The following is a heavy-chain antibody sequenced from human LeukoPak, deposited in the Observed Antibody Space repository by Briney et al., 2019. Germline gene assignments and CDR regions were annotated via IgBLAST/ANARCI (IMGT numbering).Heavy chain of an antibody. CDR3: ARGSAVVGMAPFDY. CDR2: IIPIFGTA. CDR1: GGTFSSYA. J-gene: IGHJ4*02. Sequence: SVKVSCKASGGTFSSYAISWVPQAPGQGLEGMGGIIPIFGTANYAQKFQGRVTITTDESTSTAYMELSSLRSEDTAVYYCARGSAVVGMAPFDYWGQGTLVTVSS. V-gene: IGHV1-69*05. D-gene: IGHD1-26*01.